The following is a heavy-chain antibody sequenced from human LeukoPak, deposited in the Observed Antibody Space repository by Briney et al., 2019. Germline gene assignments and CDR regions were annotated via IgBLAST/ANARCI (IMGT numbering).Heavy chain of an antibody. V-gene: IGHV3-21*01. CDR3: ARGRREVWGATNWFVP. CDR1: GFTFSSNS. D-gene: IGHD1-26*01. CDR2: ISSTSSYI. Sequence: AGSLSLSCAASGFTFSSNSMNWVRQAPGQGLEWVSSISSTSSYIYYADSVKGRFTISRENANNSLYLQMNSLRADDTAVYYCARGRREVWGATNWFVPWRQGTLVTVCS. J-gene: IGHJ5*02.